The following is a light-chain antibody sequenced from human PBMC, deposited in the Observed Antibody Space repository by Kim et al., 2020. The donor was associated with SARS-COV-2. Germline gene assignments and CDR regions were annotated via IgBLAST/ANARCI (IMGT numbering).Light chain of an antibody. Sequence: EIVLTQSPGTLSLSPGERATLSCRASQAVSNTYLAWYQQRPGQAPRLLISGTSSRATGIADRFSGSGSGTDFTLTISRLEPDDFAVYYCHQYDMSPPWTFGQGTKVDIK. CDR3: HQYDMSPPWT. J-gene: IGKJ1*01. V-gene: IGKV3-20*01. CDR1: QAVSNTY. CDR2: GTS.